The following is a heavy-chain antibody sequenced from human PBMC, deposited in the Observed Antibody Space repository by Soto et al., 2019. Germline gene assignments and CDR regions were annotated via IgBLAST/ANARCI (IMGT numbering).Heavy chain of an antibody. CDR3: TTGPHYYDFVARKANEAQGHFDY. D-gene: IGHD3-3*01. CDR1: GFTFSNAW. J-gene: IGHJ4*02. V-gene: IGHV3-15*01. CDR2: IKSKTDGGTT. Sequence: PWGSLRLSCAASGFTFSNAWMSWVRQAPGKGLEWVGRIKSKTDGGTTDYAAPVKGRFTISRDDSKNTLYLQMNSLKTEDTAVYYCTTGPHYYDFVARKANEAQGHFDYWGQGTLVTVSS.